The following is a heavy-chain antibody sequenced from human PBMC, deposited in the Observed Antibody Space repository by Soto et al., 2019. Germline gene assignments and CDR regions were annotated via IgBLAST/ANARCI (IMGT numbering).Heavy chain of an antibody. D-gene: IGHD3-16*01. V-gene: IGHV1-18*01. CDR3: AMVDVYVTPSPQDV. Sequence: ASVKVSCKASGDTFSTYTITWVRQAPGQGLEWMGWIIPKTGNTNYAQKLQGRVTLTTDASTSTAYMELSSLRSNDTAIYYCAMVDVYVTPSPQDVWGQGTTVTVSS. CDR1: GDTFSTYT. J-gene: IGHJ6*02. CDR2: IIPKTGNT.